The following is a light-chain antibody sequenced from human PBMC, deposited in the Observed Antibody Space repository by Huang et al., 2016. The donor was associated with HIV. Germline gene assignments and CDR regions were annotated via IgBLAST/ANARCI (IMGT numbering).Light chain of an antibody. V-gene: IGKV1-39*01. Sequence: DIQMTQSPSSLSASVGDRVTITCRASQSISSYLNWYQQKQGKAPKLLIYAASSLQSGVPARFSGSGSGTDFTLTISSLQHEDFATYYCQQSYSTPRTFGQGTKLEIK. CDR2: AAS. CDR3: QQSYSTPRT. J-gene: IGKJ2*01. CDR1: QSISSY.